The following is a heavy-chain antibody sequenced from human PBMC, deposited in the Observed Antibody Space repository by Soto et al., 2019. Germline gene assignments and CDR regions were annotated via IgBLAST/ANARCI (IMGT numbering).Heavy chain of an antibody. V-gene: IGHV4-61*01. Sequence: QVQLQESGPGLVKPSETLSLTCTVSGGSVSSGSYYWSWIRQPPGKGLEWIVYISYSGSTTYNPSLKSRLTISVDTSKNLFSLRLSSVTAADTAVYYCARTSSGGNPDYWGQGTLVTVSS. D-gene: IGHD2-15*01. J-gene: IGHJ4*02. CDR1: GGSVSSGSYY. CDR2: ISYSGST. CDR3: ARTSSGGNPDY.